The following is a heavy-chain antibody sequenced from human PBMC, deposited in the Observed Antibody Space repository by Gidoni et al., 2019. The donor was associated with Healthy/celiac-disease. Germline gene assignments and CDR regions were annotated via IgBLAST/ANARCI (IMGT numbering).Heavy chain of an antibody. CDR2: INPNSGGT. J-gene: IGHJ4*02. CDR3: ARVRTVLVVITNSESYYFDY. V-gene: IGHV1-2*02. D-gene: IGHD3-22*01. CDR1: GYTFTGYY. Sequence: QVQLVQSGAAVKKPGASVKVSCKASGYTFTGYYMHWVRQAPGQGLEWMGWINPNSGGTNYAQKFQGRVTMTRDTSISTAYMELSRLRSDDTAVYYCARVRTVLVVITNSESYYFDYWGQGTLVTVSS.